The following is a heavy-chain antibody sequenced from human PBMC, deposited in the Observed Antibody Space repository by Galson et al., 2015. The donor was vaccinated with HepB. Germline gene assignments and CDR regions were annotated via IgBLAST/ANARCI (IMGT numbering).Heavy chain of an antibody. D-gene: IGHD6-13*01. Sequence: ETLSLTCGVYGGSFSDYYWSWIRQPPGKGLEWIGEINHSGSTNYNPSHKSRVPISVDTSKNQFSLKLSSVTAADTAVSYCARITIAAPGTTLPGIWGQGTMVTVSS. CDR1: GGSFSDYY. CDR2: INHSGST. J-gene: IGHJ3*02. CDR3: ARITIAAPGTTLPGI. V-gene: IGHV4-34*01.